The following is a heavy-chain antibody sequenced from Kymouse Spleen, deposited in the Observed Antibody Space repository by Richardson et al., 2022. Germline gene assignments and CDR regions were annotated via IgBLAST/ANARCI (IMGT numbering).Heavy chain of an antibody. D-gene: IGHD1-7*01. CDR1: GFTFSSYG. Sequence: QVQLVESGGGVVQPGRSLRLSCAASGFTFSSYGMHWVRQAPGKGLEWVAVISYDGSNKYYADSVKGRFTISRDNSKNTLYLQMNSLRAEDTAVYYCAKRDWNSRGMDVWGQGTTVTVSS. CDR3: AKRDWNSRGMDV. J-gene: IGHJ6*02. V-gene: IGHV3-30*18. CDR2: ISYDGSNK.